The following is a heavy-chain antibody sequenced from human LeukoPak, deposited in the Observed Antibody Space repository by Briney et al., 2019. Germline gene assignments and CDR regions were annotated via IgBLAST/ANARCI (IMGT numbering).Heavy chain of an antibody. Sequence: GGSLRLSCAASGFTFSSYSMSWVRQAPGKGLEWVAGISGSGGATYYADSVKGRFTISRDDPHNTLYLQMNSLRAEDTAVYFCARGGVDYYGSGTYYLMYYFDYWGQGALVTVSS. J-gene: IGHJ4*02. CDR1: GFTFSSYS. CDR3: ARGGVDYYGSGTYYLMYYFDY. V-gene: IGHV3-23*01. D-gene: IGHD3-10*01. CDR2: ISGSGGAT.